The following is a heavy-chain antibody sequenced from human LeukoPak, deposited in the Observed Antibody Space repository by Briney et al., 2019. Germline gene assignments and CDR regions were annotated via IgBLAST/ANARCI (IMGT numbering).Heavy chain of an antibody. V-gene: IGHV4-39*07. Sequence: PSETLSLTCTVSGVSISSGHYYWAWIRQPPGRGLECIASMLYSGSTYYDPSFNGRVTLSVDTSKNQFSLRLSSVTAADTAIYYCARHTIDTTLGGVPDYFDAWGQGTPVTVSS. CDR1: GVSISSGHYY. CDR2: MLYSGST. D-gene: IGHD3-16*01. CDR3: ARHTIDTTLGGVPDYFDA. J-gene: IGHJ5*02.